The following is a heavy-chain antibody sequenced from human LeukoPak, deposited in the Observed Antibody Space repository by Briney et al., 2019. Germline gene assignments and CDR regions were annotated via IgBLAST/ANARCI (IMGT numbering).Heavy chain of an antibody. CDR1: GYTFTSYG. V-gene: IGHV1-18*01. J-gene: IGHJ6*03. Sequence: ASVKVSCKASGYTFTSYGISWVRQAPGQGLEWMGWISAYNGNTNYAQKLQGRVTMTTDTSTSTAYMELRSLRSDDTAVYYCARDIAARLYYYYYMDVWGKGTTVTVSS. CDR2: ISAYNGNT. D-gene: IGHD6-6*01. CDR3: ARDIAARLYYYYYMDV.